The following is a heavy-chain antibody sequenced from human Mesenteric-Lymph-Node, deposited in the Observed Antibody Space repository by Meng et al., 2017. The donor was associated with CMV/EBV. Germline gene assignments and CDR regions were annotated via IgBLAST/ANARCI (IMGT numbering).Heavy chain of an antibody. D-gene: IGHD3-22*01. V-gene: IGHV1-18*04. CDR1: GYTFTSYG. CDR2: ISPHSGTT. Sequence: SGYTFTSYGVSWVRQAPGQGLEWMGWISPHSGTTNYAQKFQGRVTMTTETSTTTAYLELRSLKSDDTAIYYCAIQSASYFDTSGYYYWGQGTLVTVSS. J-gene: IGHJ4*02. CDR3: AIQSASYFDTSGYYY.